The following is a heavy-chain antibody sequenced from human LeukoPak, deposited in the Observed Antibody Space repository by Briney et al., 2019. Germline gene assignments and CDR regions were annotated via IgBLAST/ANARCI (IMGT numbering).Heavy chain of an antibody. CDR3: ARGFGGNSFDY. J-gene: IGHJ4*01. Sequence: SETLSLTCAVSGVSFSSGGSSWNSIRQPPGKGLEWIGNIYHSGYTYYNPSLESRVTISVDSSKNQFSVVRRSVTAADTAVYYCARGFGGNSFDYWGHGTLVTVSS. CDR1: GVSFSSGGSS. CDR2: IYHSGYT. V-gene: IGHV4-30-2*01. D-gene: IGHD4-23*01.